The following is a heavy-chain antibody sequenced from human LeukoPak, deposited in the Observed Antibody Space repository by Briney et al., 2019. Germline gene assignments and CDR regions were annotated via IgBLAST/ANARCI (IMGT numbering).Heavy chain of an antibody. Sequence: ASVKVSCKASGYTFTNYGISWVRQAPGQGLEWMGWISGYNGNTNYAQKFQGRITMTTDTSTSTVYMELRSLRSDDTAVYYCAKDLKMGYSSGRYSWGTGSSNDYWGQGTLVTVSS. V-gene: IGHV1-18*01. CDR2: ISGYNGNT. D-gene: IGHD6-19*01. CDR3: AKDLKMGYSSGRYSWGTGSSNDY. J-gene: IGHJ4*02. CDR1: GYTFTNYG.